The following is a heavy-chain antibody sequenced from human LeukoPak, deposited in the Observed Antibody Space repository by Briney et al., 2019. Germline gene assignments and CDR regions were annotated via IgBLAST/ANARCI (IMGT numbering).Heavy chain of an antibody. Sequence: KPSETLSLTCTVSGVSISSHYWSWIRQPPGKGLEWIAYMFDSESTKDNPSLKSRITLSADTSKNQSSLRLSSVTAADTAVYYCATIKRGSIYGYFDFWGQGILVTVSS. CDR1: GVSISSHY. CDR3: ATIKRGSIYGYFDF. J-gene: IGHJ4*02. V-gene: IGHV4-59*11. CDR2: MFDSEST. D-gene: IGHD5-18*01.